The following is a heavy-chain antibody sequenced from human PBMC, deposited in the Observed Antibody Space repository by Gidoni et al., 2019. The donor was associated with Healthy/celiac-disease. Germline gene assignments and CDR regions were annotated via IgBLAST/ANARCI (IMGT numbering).Heavy chain of an antibody. J-gene: IGHJ4*02. D-gene: IGHD6-25*01. CDR1: GVTCSSYA. V-gene: IGHV3-23*01. CDR3: AKVRASGPGNYFDY. CDR2: ISGSGGST. Sequence: EVQLLESGGGLVQPGGSLRLSCAASGVTCSSYAMSWVRQAPGKGLEWVSAISGSGGSTYYAYDVKGRFTISRDNSKNTLYLQMNSLRAEDTAVYYCAKVRASGPGNYFDYWGQGTLVTVSS.